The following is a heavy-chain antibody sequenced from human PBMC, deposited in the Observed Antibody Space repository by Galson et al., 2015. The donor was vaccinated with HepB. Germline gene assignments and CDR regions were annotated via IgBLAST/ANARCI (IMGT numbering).Heavy chain of an antibody. V-gene: IGHV3-48*04. D-gene: IGHD3-3*01. CDR3: ARDTDEISIFEKIGDYCHGMDV. CDR1: GFTFSLYS. J-gene: IGHJ6*02. Sequence: SLRLSCAASGFTFSLYSMNWVRQAPGQGLEWISYISSTSDAVYYADSVKGRFTMSRDNAQKSLFLQLNSLRADDTAIYYCARDTDEISIFEKIGDYCHGMDVWGQGTTVTVSS. CDR2: ISSTSDAV.